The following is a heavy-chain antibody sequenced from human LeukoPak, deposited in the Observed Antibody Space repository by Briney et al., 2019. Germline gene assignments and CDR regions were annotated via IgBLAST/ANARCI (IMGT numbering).Heavy chain of an antibody. Sequence: PGGSLRLSCAASGFTFSSYWMSWVRQAPGKGLEWVANIKQDGSEKYYVDSVKGRFTISRDNAKNSLYLQMNSLRAEDTAVYYCARETAAATSWLDPWGQGTLVTVSS. J-gene: IGHJ5*02. CDR1: GFTFSSYW. D-gene: IGHD6-13*01. CDR2: IKQDGSEK. V-gene: IGHV3-7*03. CDR3: ARETAAATSWLDP.